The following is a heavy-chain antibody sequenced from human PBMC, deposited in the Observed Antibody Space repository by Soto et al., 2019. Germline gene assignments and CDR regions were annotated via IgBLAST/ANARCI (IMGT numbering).Heavy chain of an antibody. J-gene: IGHJ2*01. Sequence: ESGGGVVQPGRSLRLSCAASGFTFSSYAMHWVRQAPGKGLEWVAVISYDGSNKYYADSVKGRFTISRDNSKNTLYLQMNSLRAEDTAVYYCARDRGGATVTTLEWYFDLWGRGTLVTVSS. CDR2: ISYDGSNK. V-gene: IGHV3-30-3*01. CDR1: GFTFSSYA. CDR3: ARDRGGATVTTLEWYFDL. D-gene: IGHD4-17*01.